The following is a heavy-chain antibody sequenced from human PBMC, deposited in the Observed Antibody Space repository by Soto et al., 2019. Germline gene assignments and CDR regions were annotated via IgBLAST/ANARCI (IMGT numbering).Heavy chain of an antibody. J-gene: IGHJ4*02. D-gene: IGHD3-10*01. Sequence: QLQLQESGPGLVKPSETLSLTCTVSGGSISSSSYYWGWIRQPPGKGLEWIGRIYYSGSTYYNPSLRSRVTISVGTSTNPFSLKLSSVTAADTAVYYCAPLWGQDWGQGTLVTVSS. V-gene: IGHV4-39*01. CDR3: APLWGQD. CDR1: GGSISSSSYY. CDR2: IYYSGST.